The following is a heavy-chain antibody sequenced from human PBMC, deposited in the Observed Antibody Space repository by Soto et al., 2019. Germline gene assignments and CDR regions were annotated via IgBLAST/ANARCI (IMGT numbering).Heavy chain of an antibody. Sequence: EVQLVQYGGGWVQPGRSLRLYCGASGFTFDDYGMHWVRQAPGKGLEWVSSISWNSGRIGYADSVKGRFTISRDNVKNPLYLQMNSLRAEDTALCYCARSGEFSASDYFGFCGQGTLVTVSS. CDR1: GFTFDDYG. V-gene: IGHV3-9*01. CDR3: ARSGEFSASDYFGF. D-gene: IGHD3-10*01. J-gene: IGHJ4*02. CDR2: ISWNSGRI.